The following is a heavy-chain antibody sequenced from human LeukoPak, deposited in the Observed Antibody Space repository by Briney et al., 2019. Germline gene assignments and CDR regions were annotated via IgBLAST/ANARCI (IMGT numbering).Heavy chain of an antibody. CDR3: ARHVLVGATDFDY. Sequence: GSLRLSCVASGFTFSTCWMTWVRQAPGRGLEWIGYIYYSGSTNYNPSLKSRVTISVDTSKNQFSLKLSSVTAADTAVYYCARHVLVGATDFDYWGQGTLVTVSS. CDR2: IYYSGST. D-gene: IGHD1-26*01. CDR1: GFTFSTCW. V-gene: IGHV4-59*08. J-gene: IGHJ4*02.